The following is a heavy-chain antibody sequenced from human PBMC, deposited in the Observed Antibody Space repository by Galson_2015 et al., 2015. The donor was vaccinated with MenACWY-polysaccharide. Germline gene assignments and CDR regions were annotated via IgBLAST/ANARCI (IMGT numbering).Heavy chain of an antibody. J-gene: IGHJ4*02. CDR2: IKEDGSVK. CDR1: GFTFSSSW. CDR3: ARDSHYNTLDY. D-gene: IGHD1-1*01. Sequence: LRLSCAVSGFTFSSSWMTWVRQAPGKGLEWVANIKEDGSVKNYVDSVRGRFTISRGNALNSVYLRVDSLRAEDTAVYYCARDSHYNTLDYWGQGTLVTVSS. V-gene: IGHV3-7*01.